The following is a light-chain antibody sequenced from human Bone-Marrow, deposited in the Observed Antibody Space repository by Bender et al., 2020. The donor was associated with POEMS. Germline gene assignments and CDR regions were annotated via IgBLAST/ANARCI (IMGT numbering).Light chain of an antibody. CDR2: EVR. CDR3: SSYVDTSMGV. J-gene: IGLJ1*01. V-gene: IGLV2-8*01. CDR1: NSDIGGYDY. Sequence: QSALTQPPSASGSPGQSVTISCTGTNSDIGGYDYVSWYQQHPGKAPKLIIFEVRQRPSGVPDRFSGSKSGDTAFLTVSGLQADDEADYYCSSYVDTSMGVFGSGTKVTVL.